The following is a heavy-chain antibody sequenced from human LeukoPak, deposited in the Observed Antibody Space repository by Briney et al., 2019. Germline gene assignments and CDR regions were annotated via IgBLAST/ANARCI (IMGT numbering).Heavy chain of an antibody. J-gene: IGHJ4*02. CDR3: ARGNYGSGSYYVVDFDS. V-gene: IGHV4-59*02. CDR2: IYHSGNT. Sequence: SETLSLTCTVSGDSVRNFYWNWVRQPPGKGLEWIGYIYHSGNTNFNPSLKSRLTMSIDTSKNQFSLRLTSVTAADTAGYYCARGNYGSGSYYVVDFDSWGQGTLVTVSS. CDR1: GDSVRNFY. D-gene: IGHD3-10*01.